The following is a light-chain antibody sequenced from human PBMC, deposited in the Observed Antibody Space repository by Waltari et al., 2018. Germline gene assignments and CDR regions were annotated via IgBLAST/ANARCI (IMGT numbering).Light chain of an antibody. V-gene: IGLV2-14*03. CDR1: SSDVGYYNY. CDR2: DVS. J-gene: IGLJ2*01. CDR3: SSYTTISTVV. Sequence: QSALTQPASVSGSPGQSITISCTGTSSDVGYYNYVSWYQQHPGKAPKLMIYDVSARPPGVSNRFSGSKSGNTASLTISGLQAEDEADYYCSSYTTISTVVFGGGTKLTVL.